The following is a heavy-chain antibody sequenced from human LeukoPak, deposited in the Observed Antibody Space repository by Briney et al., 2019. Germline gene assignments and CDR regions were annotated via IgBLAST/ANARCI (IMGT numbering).Heavy chain of an antibody. Sequence: ASVKVSCKASGYTFTSYGISWVRQAPGQGLEWMGIINPSGGSTSYAQKFQGRVTMTRDMSTSTVYMELSSLRSEDTAVYYCALLRYSSGYYRDYWGQGTLVTVSS. V-gene: IGHV1-46*01. CDR3: ALLRYSSGYYRDY. D-gene: IGHD3-22*01. CDR2: INPSGGST. J-gene: IGHJ4*02. CDR1: GYTFTSYG.